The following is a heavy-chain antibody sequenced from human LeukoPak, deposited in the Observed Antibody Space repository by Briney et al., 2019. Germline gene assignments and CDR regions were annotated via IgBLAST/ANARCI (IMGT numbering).Heavy chain of an antibody. CDR3: AKVGSDTAMDSFDY. Sequence: GGSLRLSCAASGFPFSNYAMHWVRQDPGKGLEWVAVISYDGSNKYYADSVKGRFTISRDNSKNTLYLQMNSLRAEDTAVYYCAKVGSDTAMDSFDYWGQGTLVTVSS. V-gene: IGHV3-30*18. D-gene: IGHD5-18*01. CDR1: GFPFSNYA. J-gene: IGHJ4*02. CDR2: ISYDGSNK.